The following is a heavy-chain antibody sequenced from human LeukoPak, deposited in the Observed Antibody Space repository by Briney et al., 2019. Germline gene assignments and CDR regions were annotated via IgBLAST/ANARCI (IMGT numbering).Heavy chain of an antibody. CDR1: GFTFSSYA. CDR2: ISGTGGST. V-gene: IGHV3-23*01. D-gene: IGHD3-3*01. CDR3: AKRTGDFWSGYLTFDP. Sequence: PGGSLRLSCAASGFTFSSYAMSWVRQAPGKGLEWVSAISGTGGSTYYADSVKGRFTTSRDNSRNTLYLQMNSLRAEDTAVYYCAKRTGDFWSGYLTFDPWGQGTLVTVSS. J-gene: IGHJ5*02.